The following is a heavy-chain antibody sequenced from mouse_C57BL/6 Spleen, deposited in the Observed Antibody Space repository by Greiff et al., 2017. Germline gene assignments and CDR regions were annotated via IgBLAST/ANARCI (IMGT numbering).Heavy chain of an antibody. V-gene: IGHV1-52*01. CDR2: IDPSDSET. CDR3: ARFHYGSSNFDY. J-gene: IGHJ2*01. CDR1: GYTFTSYW. D-gene: IGHD1-1*01. Sequence: VQLQQPGAELVRPGSSVKLSCKASGYTFTSYWMHWVKQRPIQGLEWIGNIDPSDSETHYNQKFKDKATLTLDKSSSTAYMQLSSLTYEDSAVYYCARFHYGSSNFDYWGQGTTLTVSS.